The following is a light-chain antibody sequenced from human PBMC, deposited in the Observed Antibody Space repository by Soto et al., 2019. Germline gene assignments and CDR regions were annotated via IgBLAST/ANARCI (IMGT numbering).Light chain of an antibody. CDR2: DAS. J-gene: IGKJ1*01. CDR3: QQYNTYWT. CDR1: QSISNW. V-gene: IGKV1-5*01. Sequence: DIQMTQSPSTLSSSVGDRVTITCRASQSISNWLAWYQQKPGKAPKLLIYDASSLQSGVPSRFSGSGSGTDFTLTISSLQPDDFATYYCQQYNTYWTLGQGTKVDIK.